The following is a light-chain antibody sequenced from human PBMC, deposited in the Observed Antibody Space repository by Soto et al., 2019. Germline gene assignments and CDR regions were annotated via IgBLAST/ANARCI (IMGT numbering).Light chain of an antibody. CDR2: GAS. CDR3: QQHNQWPIT. J-gene: IGKJ5*01. CDR1: QSVSNN. Sequence: EIVLTHSPGTLSLSPCERATLSCSASQSVSNNYLAWYQQKPGQAPRLLIYGASNRATGIPDRFSGSGSGTEFTLTINSLQSEDSAVYYCQQHNQWPITFGQGTRLEIK. V-gene: IGKV3D-15*01.